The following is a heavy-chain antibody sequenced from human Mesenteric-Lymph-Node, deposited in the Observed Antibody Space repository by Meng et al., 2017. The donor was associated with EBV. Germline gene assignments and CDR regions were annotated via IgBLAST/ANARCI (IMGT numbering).Heavy chain of an antibody. CDR3: ARGNYGGNSRLSWFDP. D-gene: IGHD4-23*01. J-gene: IGHJ5*02. Sequence: QVQLVQSGAGVKKPGSSLKVSRAINWVRQAPGQGLDWMGGIIPIFVSPPYAQSIQGRVTMTADKCTTTAYMELAILRSEDTAVSYCARGNYGGNSRLSWFDPWGQGTLVTVSS. CDR2: IIPIFVSP. CDR1: A. V-gene: IGHV1-69*06.